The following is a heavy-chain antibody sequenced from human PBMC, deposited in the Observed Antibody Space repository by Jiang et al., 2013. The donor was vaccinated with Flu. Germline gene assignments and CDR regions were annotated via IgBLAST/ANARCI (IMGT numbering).Heavy chain of an antibody. D-gene: IGHD2-15*01. CDR2: IDMNTGRP. CDR3: ARDHFSGSISTLDL. Sequence: QSGSELKKSGASVKVSCKASGYSFTSYAVNWLRQATGPGFEWMGWIDMNTGRPTYAQGFTGRFVFSLDTSVSTAYLHINSLEPDDTAVYYCARDHFSGSISTLDLWGQGTLVTVSS. CDR1: GYSFTSYA. V-gene: IGHV7-4-1*02. J-gene: IGHJ5*02.